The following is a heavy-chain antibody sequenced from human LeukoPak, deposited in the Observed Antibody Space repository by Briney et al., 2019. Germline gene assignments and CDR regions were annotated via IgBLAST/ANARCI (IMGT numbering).Heavy chain of an antibody. J-gene: IGHJ4*02. CDR3: ARHAPYYAAAPYYFDY. CDR1: GGSISSYY. CDR2: IYYSGST. D-gene: IGHD1-26*01. V-gene: IGHV4-59*08. Sequence: SETLSLTCTVSGGSISSYYWSWIRQPPGKGLEWIGYIYYSGSTNYNPSLKSRVTISVDTSKNQFSLKLSSVTAADTAVYYCARHAPYYAAAPYYFDYWGQGTLVTVSS.